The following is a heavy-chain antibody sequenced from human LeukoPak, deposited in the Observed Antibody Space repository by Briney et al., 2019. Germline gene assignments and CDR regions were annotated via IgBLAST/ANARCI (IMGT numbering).Heavy chain of an antibody. Sequence: GASVRVSCKASGYTFTDYCISWVRQAPGQGLEWMGCISAYDGDTNYAQTLQGRVTMTTDTSTTTDYMELSSLRSDDTAVSYFARGQLVFGDYWGRGTLVTVSS. CDR2: ISAYDGDT. J-gene: IGHJ4*02. V-gene: IGHV1-18*01. CDR1: GYTFTDYC. CDR3: ARGQLVFGDY. D-gene: IGHD6-13*01.